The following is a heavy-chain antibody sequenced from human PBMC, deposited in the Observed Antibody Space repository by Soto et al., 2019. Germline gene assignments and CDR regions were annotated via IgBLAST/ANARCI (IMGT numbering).Heavy chain of an antibody. CDR1: GFTFSSYG. D-gene: IGHD2-8*01. J-gene: IGHJ5*02. V-gene: IGHV3-33*01. CDR2: IWYDGSNK. CDR3: ARGGYCTNGVCFTQDWFDP. Sequence: GGSLRLSCAASGFTFSSYGMHWVRQAPGKGLEWVAVIWYDGSNKYYADSVKGRFTISRDNSKNTLYLQMNSLRAEDTAVYYCARGGYCTNGVCFTQDWFDPWGQGTLVTVSS.